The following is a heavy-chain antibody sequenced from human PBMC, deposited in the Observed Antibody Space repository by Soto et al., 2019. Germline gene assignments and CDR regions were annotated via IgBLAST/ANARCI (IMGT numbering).Heavy chain of an antibody. V-gene: IGHV4-34*01. CDR3: STRAYDTNGYYRFDP. Sequence: SETLSLTCAVYGGSFSGHSSTWIRPSPGKGLEWIGDINHSGRVNYSPTLKSRVTISLDTSKNQFSLTLSAVTAADTAMYYCSTRAYDTNGYYRFDPWGQGTLVTVSS. J-gene: IGHJ5*01. CDR1: GGSFSGHS. CDR2: INHSGRV. D-gene: IGHD3-22*01.